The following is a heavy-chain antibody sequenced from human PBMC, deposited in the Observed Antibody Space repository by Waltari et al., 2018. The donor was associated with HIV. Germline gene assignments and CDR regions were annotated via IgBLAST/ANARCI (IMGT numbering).Heavy chain of an antibody. CDR2: ISTDGTT. J-gene: IGHJ2*01. CDR1: GGSINAESGNYK. Sequence: QVQLDESGPGLVKPSQTLSLTCFVSGGSINAESGNYKWAWIRQSAGKDLEWIGHISTDGTTNYNPSLKSRVFISIDKSKKSFSLKVNSVTAADTAVYFCARSPKQWLFIRVSFFDVWGRGTLVTVSP. CDR3: ARSPKQWLFIRVSFFDV. V-gene: IGHV4-61*02. D-gene: IGHD6-19*01.